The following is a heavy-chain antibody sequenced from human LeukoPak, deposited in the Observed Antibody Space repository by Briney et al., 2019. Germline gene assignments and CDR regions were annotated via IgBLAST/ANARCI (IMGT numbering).Heavy chain of an antibody. Sequence: GASVKVSCKASGYTFTGYYMYWVRQAPGQGLEWMGWISPNSGGTNYAQKFQGRVTLTRDTSISTAYMELTSLRSDDTAVYYCARGYSGGDCWGQGTLVTVSS. CDR2: ISPNSGGT. V-gene: IGHV1-2*02. CDR3: ARGYSGGDC. D-gene: IGHD2-15*01. CDR1: GYTFTGYY. J-gene: IGHJ4*02.